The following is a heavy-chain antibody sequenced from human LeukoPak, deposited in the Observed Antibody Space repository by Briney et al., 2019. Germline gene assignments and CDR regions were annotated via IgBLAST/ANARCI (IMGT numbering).Heavy chain of an antibody. V-gene: IGHV1-46*01. Sequence: ASVTVSCKASGYSFIHFYIHWVRQAPGQGLQWMGMINPSGGSTRYPQNFQGRVTMTRDTSTSTVDMELSSLRSEDTAVYYCARGGPVGATTLDYWGQGTLVTVSS. J-gene: IGHJ4*02. CDR1: GYSFIHFY. D-gene: IGHD1-26*01. CDR2: INPSGGST. CDR3: ARGGPVGATTLDY.